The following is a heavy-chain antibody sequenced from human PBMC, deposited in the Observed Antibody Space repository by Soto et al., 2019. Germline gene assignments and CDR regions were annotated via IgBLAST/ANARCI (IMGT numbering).Heavy chain of an antibody. CDR2: IYPGDSDT. CDR3: ARNDGYYGMGV. J-gene: IGHJ6*04. V-gene: IGHV5-51*01. CDR1: GDSFTSYW. Sequence: VQALQISCHCSGDSFTSYWIRLVLQMPGKGLEWMGIIYPGDSDTRYSPSFQGQVTISADKSISTAYLQWSSLKASDTAMYYCARNDGYYGMGVWGEGPTGTGSS.